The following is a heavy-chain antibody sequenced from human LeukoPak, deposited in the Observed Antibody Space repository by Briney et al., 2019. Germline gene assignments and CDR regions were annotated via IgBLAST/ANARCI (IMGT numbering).Heavy chain of an antibody. CDR2: INGGTT. V-gene: IGHV3-23*01. J-gene: IGHJ5*02. CDR3: AICRRYSSGWCNWLDP. Sequence: GGSLRLSCAASGITFSSDAMTWVRQAPGKGLEWVSSINGGTTLYAGSVKGRFTISRDNSKNTLFLQMNGLRAEDTAVYFSAICRRYSSGWCNWLDPWGQGTHVTVSS. D-gene: IGHD6-19*01. CDR1: GITFSSDA.